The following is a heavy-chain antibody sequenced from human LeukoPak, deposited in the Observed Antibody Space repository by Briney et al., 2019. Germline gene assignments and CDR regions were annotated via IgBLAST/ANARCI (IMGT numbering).Heavy chain of an antibody. Sequence: PGASLRLSCVGSGFTFKNAWMSWVRQAPGKGQEWVGRIKSKSDGGTRDYAAPVRGRFTISRDDSRTTLYLEMNSLKIDDTAVYYCSTITGESVAGTIPFDAFDVWGQGTIVTVSS. CDR3: STITGESVAGTIPFDAFDV. J-gene: IGHJ3*01. D-gene: IGHD6-19*01. CDR2: IKSKSDGGTR. V-gene: IGHV3-15*01. CDR1: GFTFKNAW.